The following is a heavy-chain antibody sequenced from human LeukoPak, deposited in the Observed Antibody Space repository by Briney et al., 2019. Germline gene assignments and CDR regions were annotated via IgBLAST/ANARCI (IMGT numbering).Heavy chain of an antibody. CDR3: ARDVRPGNAFDI. V-gene: IGHV1-8*03. J-gene: IGHJ3*02. Sequence: ASVKVSCKASGYTFTSYDINWVRQATGQGLEWMGWMNPNSGNTGYAQKFQGRVTITRNTSISTAYMELSSLRSEDTAVYYCARDVRPGNAFDIWGQGTMVTVSS. CDR2: MNPNSGNT. CDR1: GYTFTSYD. D-gene: IGHD3-10*01.